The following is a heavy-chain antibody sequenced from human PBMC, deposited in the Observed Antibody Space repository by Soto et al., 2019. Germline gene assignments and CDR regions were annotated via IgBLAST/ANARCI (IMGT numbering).Heavy chain of an antibody. D-gene: IGHD4-4*01. CDR2: ISGSGGST. CDR3: AKDGGTTGSPYYYYYMDV. V-gene: IGHV3-23*01. J-gene: IGHJ6*03. CDR1: GFTFSSYA. Sequence: GSLRLSCAASGFTFSSYAMSWVRQAPGKGLEWVSAISGSGGSTYYADSVKGRFTISRDNSKNTLYLQMNSLRAEDTAVYYCAKDGGTTGSPYYYYYMDVWGKGTTVTVSS.